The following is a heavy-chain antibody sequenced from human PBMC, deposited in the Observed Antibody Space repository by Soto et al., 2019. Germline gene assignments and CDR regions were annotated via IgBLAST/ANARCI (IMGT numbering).Heavy chain of an antibody. CDR2: ISYDGSNK. J-gene: IGHJ3*02. CDR1: GFTFSSYG. V-gene: IGHV3-30*18. D-gene: IGHD1-1*01. Sequence: GGSLRLSCAASGFTFSSYGMHWVRQAPGKGLEWVAVISYDGSNKYYADSVKGRFTISRDTSKNTVYLQMNSLTAGDTAFYYCAKATATSGGAFEIYGQGTMVTVSS. CDR3: AKATATSGGAFEI.